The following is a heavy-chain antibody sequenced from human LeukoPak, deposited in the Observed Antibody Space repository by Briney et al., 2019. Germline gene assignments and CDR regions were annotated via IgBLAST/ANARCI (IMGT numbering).Heavy chain of an antibody. CDR1: GFTFSSYG. V-gene: IGHV3-23*01. Sequence: PGGTLRLSCAASGFTFSSYGMSWVRQAPGKGLEWVSAISGGGGSTYYADSVKGRFTISRDNSKNTLYLQMNSLRAEDTAVYYCAKTYSSSYVYMDAWGKGTTVTISS. D-gene: IGHD6-13*01. J-gene: IGHJ6*03. CDR2: ISGGGGST. CDR3: AKTYSSSYVYMDA.